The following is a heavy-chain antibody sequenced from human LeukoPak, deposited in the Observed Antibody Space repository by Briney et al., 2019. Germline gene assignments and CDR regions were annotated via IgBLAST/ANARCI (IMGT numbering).Heavy chain of an antibody. CDR1: GFSFSGYS. V-gene: IGHV3-48*04. J-gene: IGHJ6*03. CDR3: ARGQGDFWSGSYYYCYMDV. CDR2: ISGSSGTI. D-gene: IGHD3-3*01. Sequence: GGSLRLSCAASGFSFSGYSMNWVRQAPGKGLEWVSYISGSSGTIYNADSVTGRFTIPRDNAKNSLYLQMNSLRAEDTALYYCARGQGDFWSGSYYYCYMDVWGKGTTVTVSS.